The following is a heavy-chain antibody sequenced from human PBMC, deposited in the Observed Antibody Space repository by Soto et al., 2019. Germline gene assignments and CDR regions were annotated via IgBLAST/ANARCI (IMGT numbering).Heavy chain of an antibody. D-gene: IGHD6-19*01. CDR2: IYYSGST. V-gene: IGHV4-39*01. Sequence: SETLSLTCIVSVGSINSSSYFWVWVRQPPGKGLEWIGSIYYSGSTYYNPSLRSRVTISVDTSKNQFSLKLSSVTAADTAVFYCARHYSSGSRNWFDPWGQGTLVTVSS. J-gene: IGHJ5*02. CDR1: VGSINSSSYF. CDR3: ARHYSSGSRNWFDP.